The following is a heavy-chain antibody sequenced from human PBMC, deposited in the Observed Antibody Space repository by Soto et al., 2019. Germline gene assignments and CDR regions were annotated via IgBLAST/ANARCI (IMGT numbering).Heavy chain of an antibody. V-gene: IGHV5-51*01. CDR3: ARRYCNNRMSCPEGYGLDV. CDR2: IYPDDADT. J-gene: IGHJ6*02. D-gene: IGHD5-18*01. CDR1: GYNFPKAW. Sequence: GESLKISCHGFGYNFPKAWIGWVRQLPGKGLDWMGLIYPDDADTKYGPSFEGHVTISADNSATYLQWRSLKASDSGMYYCARRYCNNRMSCPEGYGLDVWGRGTAVTVSS.